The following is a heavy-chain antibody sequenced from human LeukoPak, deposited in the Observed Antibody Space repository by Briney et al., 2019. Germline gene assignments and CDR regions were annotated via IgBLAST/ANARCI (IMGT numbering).Heavy chain of an antibody. CDR2: IYTSGST. J-gene: IGHJ6*02. Sequence: PSETLSLTCTVSGGSISSYYWSWIRQPAGKGLEWIGRIYTSGSTNYNPSLKSRVTMSVDTSKNQFSLKLSSVTAADTAVYYCARGSGGYSYGSTYYYYGMDVWGQGTTVTVSS. CDR1: GGSISSYY. D-gene: IGHD5-18*01. V-gene: IGHV4-4*07. CDR3: ARGSGGYSYGSTYYYYGMDV.